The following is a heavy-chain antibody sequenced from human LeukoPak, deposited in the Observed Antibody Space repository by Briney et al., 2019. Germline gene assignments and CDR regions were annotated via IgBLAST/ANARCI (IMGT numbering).Heavy chain of an antibody. V-gene: IGHV4-59*02. CDR2: IYYSGST. CDR1: GGFVSSNY. J-gene: IGHJ6*02. CDR3: ARGGARLYGMDV. D-gene: IGHD4/OR15-4a*01. Sequence: SETLSLTCTVSGGFVSSNYWSWIRQPPGKGVEWIGYIYYSGSTNYNPSLKSRVTISEDTSKNQFSLKLTSVTAADTAVYYCARGGARLYGMDVWGQGTTVTVSS.